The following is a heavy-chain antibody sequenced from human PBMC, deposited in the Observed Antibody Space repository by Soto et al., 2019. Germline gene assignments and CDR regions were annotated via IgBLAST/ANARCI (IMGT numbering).Heavy chain of an antibody. CDR2: IIPIFGTA. V-gene: IGHV1-69*01. CDR1: GGTFSSYA. CDR3: AREDFHGYSSSDYYYGMDV. Sequence: QVQLVQSGAEVKKPGSSVKVSCKASGGTFSSYAISWVRQAPGQGLEWMGGIIPIFGTANYAQKFQGRVTITADESTSTAYMELSSLRSEDTAVCYCAREDFHGYSSSDYYYGMDVWGQGTTVTVSS. D-gene: IGHD6-6*01. J-gene: IGHJ6*02.